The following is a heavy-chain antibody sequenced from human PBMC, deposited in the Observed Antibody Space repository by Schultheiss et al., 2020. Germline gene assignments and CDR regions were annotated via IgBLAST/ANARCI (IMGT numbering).Heavy chain of an antibody. Sequence: SETLSLTCTVSGGSISSSSYYWGWIRQPPGKGLEWIGSIYYSGSTYYNPSLKSRVTISVDTSKNQFSLKLSSVTAADTAVYYCARLEVTTTFRAYYYYGMDVWGQGTTVTVSS. CDR2: IYYSGST. V-gene: IGHV4-39*01. D-gene: IGHD4-17*01. CDR3: ARLEVTTTFRAYYYYGMDV. CDR1: GGSISSSSYY. J-gene: IGHJ6*02.